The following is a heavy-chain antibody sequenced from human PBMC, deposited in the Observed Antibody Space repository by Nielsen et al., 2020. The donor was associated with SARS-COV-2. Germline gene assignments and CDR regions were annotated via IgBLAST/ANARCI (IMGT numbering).Heavy chain of an antibody. CDR1: GYTFTSYG. CDR2: ISAYNGNT. J-gene: IGHJ3*02. D-gene: IGHD6-13*01. Sequence: ASVKVSCKASGYTFTSYGISWVRQAPGQGLEWMGWISAYNGNTNYAQKLQGRVTMTTDTSTSTAYMELRSLRSDDTAVYYCARISVSSWLKTGAFDIWGQGTMVTVSS. V-gene: IGHV1-18*01. CDR3: ARISVSSWLKTGAFDI.